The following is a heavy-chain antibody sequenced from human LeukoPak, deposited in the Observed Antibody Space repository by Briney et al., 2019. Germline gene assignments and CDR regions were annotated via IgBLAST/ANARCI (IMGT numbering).Heavy chain of an antibody. Sequence: PSETLTLTCTVSGGSISSYYWSWIRQPAGKGLEWIGRIYANGGTNYNPSLKGRLTISIDTSKNQFSLRLSSVTAADTAIYYCARDFNWFDPWGQGTLVAVSS. CDR1: GGSISSYY. CDR2: IYANGGT. J-gene: IGHJ5*02. V-gene: IGHV4-4*07. CDR3: ARDFNWFDP.